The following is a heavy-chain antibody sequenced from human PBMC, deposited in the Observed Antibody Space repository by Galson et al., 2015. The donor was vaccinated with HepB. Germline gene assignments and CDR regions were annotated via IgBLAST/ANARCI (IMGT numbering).Heavy chain of an antibody. CDR2: INPSDGST. CDR3: ARVGAYCGGDCYDDY. V-gene: IGHV1-46*03. D-gene: IGHD2-21*02. Sequence: SVKVSCKASRYTFTSYYMHWVRQAPGQGLEWMGIINPSDGSTSYAQKFQGRVTMTRDTSTSTVYMELSSLRSEDTAVYYCARVGAYCGGDCYDDYWGQGTLVTVSS. CDR1: RYTFTSYY. J-gene: IGHJ4*02.